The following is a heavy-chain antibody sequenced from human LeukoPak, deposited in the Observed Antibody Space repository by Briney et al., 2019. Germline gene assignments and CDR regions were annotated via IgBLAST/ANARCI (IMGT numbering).Heavy chain of an antibody. J-gene: IGHJ4*02. CDR3: ARSIQAGYYDSSGYYYEDY. Sequence: SETLSLTCTVSGGSISSSSYYWGWIRQPPGKGLEWIGSIYYSGSTYYNPSHKSRVTISVDTSKNQFSLKLSSVTAADTAVYYCARSIQAGYYDSSGYYYEDYWGQGTLVTVSS. V-gene: IGHV4-39*07. CDR1: GGSISSSSYY. D-gene: IGHD3-22*01. CDR2: IYYSGST.